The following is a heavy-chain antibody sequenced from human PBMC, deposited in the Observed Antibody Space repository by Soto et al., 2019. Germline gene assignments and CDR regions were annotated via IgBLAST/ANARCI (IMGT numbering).Heavy chain of an antibody. Sequence: PSDTLSLTCSVSGGSISSGGYYWSWILHHPGKGLEWIGYIYYSGSTYYNPSLKSRVTISVDTSKNQFSLKLSSVTAADTAVYYCARELTITGTSNWFDSWGQGTLVTVSS. D-gene: IGHD1-20*01. CDR1: GGSISSGGYY. CDR3: ARELTITGTSNWFDS. J-gene: IGHJ5*01. CDR2: IYYSGST. V-gene: IGHV4-31*03.